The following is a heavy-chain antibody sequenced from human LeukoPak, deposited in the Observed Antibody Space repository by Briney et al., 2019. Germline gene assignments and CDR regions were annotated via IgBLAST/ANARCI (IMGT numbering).Heavy chain of an antibody. D-gene: IGHD3-16*01. Sequence: SETLSLPCGVSGYSITSGYYRGWIRQPPGKGLDWIGSIYYTGTTFYNPSLKSRLTISLDTSKNQFSLMLNSVTAADTATYYCATKHYDYIKFWGQGTLVIVS. CDR2: IYYTGTT. CDR3: ATKHYDYIKF. J-gene: IGHJ4*02. V-gene: IGHV4-38-2*01. CDR1: GYSITSGYY.